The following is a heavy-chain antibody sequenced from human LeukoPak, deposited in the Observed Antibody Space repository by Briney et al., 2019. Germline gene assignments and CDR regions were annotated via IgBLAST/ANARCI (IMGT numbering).Heavy chain of an antibody. D-gene: IGHD2-2*01. CDR1: GGSFSGYY. V-gene: IGHV4-34*01. CDR3: ARGRRGGSSTSCYSDY. J-gene: IGHJ4*02. CDR2: INHSGST. Sequence: SETLSLTCAVYGGSFSGYYWSWIRQPPGKGLEWIGEINHSGSTNYNPSLKSRVTISVDTSKNQFSLKLSSVTAADTAVYYCARGRRGGSSTSCYSDYWGQGTLVTVS.